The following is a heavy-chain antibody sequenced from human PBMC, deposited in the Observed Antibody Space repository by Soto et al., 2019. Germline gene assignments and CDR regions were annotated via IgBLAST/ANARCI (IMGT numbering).Heavy chain of an antibody. J-gene: IGHJ4*02. V-gene: IGHV3-21*01. CDR3: AREDSIIIPAASDF. CDR2: ISKSDYT. CDR1: VFAVNNYG. Sequence: PGGALRLSGTVSVFAVNNYGINWVRQAPGKGLEWVSSISKSDYTYYSDSVTGRFTISRDNAKNSVSLQMNTLRVEDTAVYYCAREDSIIIPAASDFWGQGTLVTVSS. D-gene: IGHD2-2*01.